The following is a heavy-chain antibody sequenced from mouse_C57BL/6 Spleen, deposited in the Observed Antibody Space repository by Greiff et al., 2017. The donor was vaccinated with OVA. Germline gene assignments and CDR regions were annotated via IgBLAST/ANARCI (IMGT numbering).Heavy chain of an antibody. J-gene: IGHJ4*01. V-gene: IGHV5-6*01. CDR1: GFTFSSYG. Sequence: EVMLVESGGDLVKPGGSLKLSCAASGFTFSSYGMSWVRQTPDKRLEWVATISSGGSYTYYPDSVKGRFTISRDNAKNTLYLQMSSLKSEDTAMYYCARHGGEMDYWGQGTSVTVSS. CDR3: ARHGGEMDY. CDR2: ISSGGSYT.